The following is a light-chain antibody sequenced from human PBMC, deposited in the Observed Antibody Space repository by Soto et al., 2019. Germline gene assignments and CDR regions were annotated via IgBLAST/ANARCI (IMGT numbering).Light chain of an antibody. Sequence: LTQPRSVSGSPGQSVTISCTGTSSDVGGFNSVSWYQQHPGKAPKLMIYDVNKRPSGVPDRFSGSKSGSTASLTISGLQAEDEADYYCCSYAGSYSYAFATGTKVNGL. CDR2: DVN. CDR1: SSDVGGFNS. V-gene: IGLV2-11*01. CDR3: CSYAGSYSYA. J-gene: IGLJ1*01.